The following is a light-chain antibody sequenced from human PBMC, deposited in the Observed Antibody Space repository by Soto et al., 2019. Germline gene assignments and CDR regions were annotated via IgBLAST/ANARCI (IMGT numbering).Light chain of an antibody. J-gene: IGKJ1*01. CDR3: QQYNTRPQT. Sequence: VLTQSPATLSVSPGERATLSCRASQNVGNNLAWYQHKPRQPPTLLISCASTSATGVPARFSGSRSETEFALTIISLQSEDFSVYFCQQYNTRPQTFGQGTKVDI. CDR2: CAS. CDR1: QNVGNN. V-gene: IGKV3-15*01.